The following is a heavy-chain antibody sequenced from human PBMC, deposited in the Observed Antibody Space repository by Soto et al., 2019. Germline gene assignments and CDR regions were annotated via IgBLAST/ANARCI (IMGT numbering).Heavy chain of an antibody. CDR3: AKMGGVGAPGDFDY. CDR1: GFTFSSYG. V-gene: IGHV3-30*18. Sequence: GGSLRLSCAASGFTFSSYGMHWVRQAPGKGLEWVAVISYDGSNKYYADSVKGRFTISRDNSKNTLYLQMNSLRAEDTAVYYCAKMGGVGAPGDFDYWGQGTLVTVSS. D-gene: IGHD1-26*01. J-gene: IGHJ4*02. CDR2: ISYDGSNK.